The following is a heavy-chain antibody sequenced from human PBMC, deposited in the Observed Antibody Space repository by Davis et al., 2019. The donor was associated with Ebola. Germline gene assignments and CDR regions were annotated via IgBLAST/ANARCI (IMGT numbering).Heavy chain of an antibody. CDR1: GYTFTSYA. CDR2: INAGNGNT. D-gene: IGHD3-9*01. CDR3: SSYLPIGGFDWPGFYY. J-gene: IGHJ4*02. Sequence: ASVKVSCKASGYTFTSYAMHWVRQAPGQRLEWMGWINAGNGNTKYSQKFQGRVTITRDTSASTAYMELGSLRSEDTAGYYCSSYLPIGGFDWPGFYYWGQGTLV. V-gene: IGHV1-3*01.